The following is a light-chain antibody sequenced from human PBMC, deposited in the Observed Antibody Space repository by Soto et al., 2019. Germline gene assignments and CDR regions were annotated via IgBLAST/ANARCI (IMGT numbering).Light chain of an antibody. V-gene: IGLV2-8*01. CDR1: SSDVGGYNY. Sequence: QSALTQPPFASGSPGQSVAISCTGTSSDVGGYNYVSWYQHHPGKAPKLMIYEVSRRPSGVSDRFSGSKSGNTASLTVSGLQAEDEADYYCSSYSGSSNWVFGGGTKVTVL. CDR3: SSYSGSSNWV. CDR2: EVS. J-gene: IGLJ3*02.